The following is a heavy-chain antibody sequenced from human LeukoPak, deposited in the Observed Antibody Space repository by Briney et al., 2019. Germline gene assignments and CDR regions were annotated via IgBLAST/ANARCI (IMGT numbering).Heavy chain of an antibody. Sequence: GGSLRLSCAASGFTFSSYSMNWVRQAPGKGLEWVSYISSSSSTIYYADSVKGRFTISRDNSKNTLFLQMNSLRAEDTAVYYCAKDGMYSSSSPYYYYYMDVWGKGTTVTVSS. CDR1: GFTFSSYS. D-gene: IGHD6-6*01. J-gene: IGHJ6*03. V-gene: IGHV3-48*01. CDR3: AKDGMYSSSSPYYYYYMDV. CDR2: ISSSSSTI.